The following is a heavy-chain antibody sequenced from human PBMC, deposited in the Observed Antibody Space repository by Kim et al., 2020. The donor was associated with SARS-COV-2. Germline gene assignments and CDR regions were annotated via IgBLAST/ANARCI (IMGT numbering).Heavy chain of an antibody. Sequence: YNPFLKSRVTISVDTSKNQFSLKLSSVTAADTAVYYCARGGFGELLGFDYWGQGTLVTVSS. V-gene: IGHV4-59*09. D-gene: IGHD3-10*01. CDR3: ARGGFGELLGFDY. J-gene: IGHJ4*02.